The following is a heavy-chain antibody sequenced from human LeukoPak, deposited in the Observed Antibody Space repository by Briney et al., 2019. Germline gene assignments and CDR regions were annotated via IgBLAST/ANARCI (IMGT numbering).Heavy chain of an antibody. CDR2: MNPNSGNT. Sequence: ASVKVSCKASGYTFTSYDINWVRQATGQGLEWMGWMNPNSGNTGYAQKFQGRVTMTRNTSISTAYMELSSLRSEDTAVCYCARPGESILQYYGMDVWGQGTTVTVSS. J-gene: IGHJ6*02. V-gene: IGHV1-8*01. D-gene: IGHD2-15*01. CDR3: ARPGESILQYYGMDV. CDR1: GYTFTSYD.